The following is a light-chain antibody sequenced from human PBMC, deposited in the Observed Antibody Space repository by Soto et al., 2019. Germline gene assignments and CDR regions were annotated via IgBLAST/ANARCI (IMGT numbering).Light chain of an antibody. Sequence: NFMLTQPHSVSESPGKTVTISCTRSSGSIASNYVQWYQQRPGSAPTTVIYEVSKRPSGVPDRFSGSKSGNTASLTVSGLQAEDEADYYCSSYAGSNNFVFGTGTKVTVL. CDR2: EVS. CDR3: SSYAGSNNFV. V-gene: IGLV6-57*04. CDR1: SGSIASNY. J-gene: IGLJ1*01.